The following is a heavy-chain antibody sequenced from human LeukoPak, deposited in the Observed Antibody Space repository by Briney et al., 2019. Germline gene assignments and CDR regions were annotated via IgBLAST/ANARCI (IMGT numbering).Heavy chain of an antibody. J-gene: IGHJ5*02. CDR2: INDSGRS. D-gene: IGHD3-22*01. Sequence: SETLSLTCGVYGGSFSGYYWSWIRQPPGKGLEWIGEINDSGRSNYKSSLKSRVTISEDTSKNQFSLKLSSVTAADTAVYYCARAYGSSGYYPWGQGTLVTVSS. CDR3: ARAYGSSGYYP. CDR1: GGSFSGYY. V-gene: IGHV4-34*01.